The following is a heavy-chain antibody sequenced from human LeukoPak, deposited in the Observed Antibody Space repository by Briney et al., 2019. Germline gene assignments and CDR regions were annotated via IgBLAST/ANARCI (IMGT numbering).Heavy chain of an antibody. Sequence: ASVKVSCKASGYTFTSYDINWVRQATGQGLEWMGWMNPNSGGTNYAQKFQGRVTMTRDTSISTAYMELSRLRSDDTAVYYCARDQYYYDSSGYYEWGQGTLVTVSS. D-gene: IGHD3-22*01. CDR1: GYTFTSYD. CDR3: ARDQYYYDSSGYYE. V-gene: IGHV1-2*02. CDR2: MNPNSGGT. J-gene: IGHJ4*02.